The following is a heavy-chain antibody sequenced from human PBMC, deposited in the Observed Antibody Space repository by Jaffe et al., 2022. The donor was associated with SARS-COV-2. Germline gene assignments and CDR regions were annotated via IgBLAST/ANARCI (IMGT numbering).Heavy chain of an antibody. Sequence: QVQLQESGPGLVKPSETLSLTCTVSGGSISSYYWSWIRQPPGKGLEWIGYIYYSGSTNYNPSLKSRVTISVDTSKNQFSLKLSSVTAADTAVYYCARLDVGATHHSYFDYWGQGTLVTVSS. V-gene: IGHV4-59*08. D-gene: IGHD1-26*01. CDR2: IYYSGST. J-gene: IGHJ4*02. CDR3: ARLDVGATHHSYFDY. CDR1: GGSISSYY.